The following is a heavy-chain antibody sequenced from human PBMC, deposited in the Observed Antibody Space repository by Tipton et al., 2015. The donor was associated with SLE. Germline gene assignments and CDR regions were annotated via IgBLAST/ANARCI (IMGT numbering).Heavy chain of an antibody. CDR1: GYSISSGYY. J-gene: IGHJ3*02. V-gene: IGHV3-11*04. D-gene: IGHD6-19*01. CDR3: ARDRGSGIAVAGDAFDI. CDR2: ISSSGSTI. Sequence: TLSLTCAVSGYSISSGYYWGWVRQAPGKGLEWVSYISSSGSTIYYADSVKGRFTISRDNAKNSLYLQMNSLRAEDTAVYYCARDRGSGIAVAGDAFDIWGQGTMVTVSS.